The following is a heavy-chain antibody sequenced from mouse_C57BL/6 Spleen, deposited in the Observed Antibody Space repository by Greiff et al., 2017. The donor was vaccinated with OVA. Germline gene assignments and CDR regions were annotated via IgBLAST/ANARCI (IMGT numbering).Heavy chain of an antibody. V-gene: IGHV5-4*01. CDR2: ISDGGCFT. D-gene: IGHD2-4*01. CDR3: ARDEGLRRTVAWFAY. J-gene: IGHJ3*01. CDR1: GFTFSSYA. Sequence: VKLVESGGGLVKPGGSLKLSCAASGFTFSSYAMSWVRQTPEKRLEWVATISDGGCFTYYPDNVKGRFTISRDNAKNNLYLQMSHLKSEDTAMYFCARDEGLRRTVAWFAYWGQGTLVTVSA.